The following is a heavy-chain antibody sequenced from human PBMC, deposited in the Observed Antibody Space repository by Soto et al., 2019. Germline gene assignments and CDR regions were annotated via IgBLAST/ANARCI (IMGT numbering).Heavy chain of an antibody. Sequence: QVQLVESGGGVVQPGRSLRVSCAASGFTFSSHGMHWVRQAPGKGLEWVAVIWYDVSNKYYGESVKGRFIISRDNSKNTVDRQINSLRAEDTDIYYCARWGPDKVLDYWGQGTLVTVSS. J-gene: IGHJ4*02. CDR3: ARWGPDKVLDY. CDR2: IWYDVSNK. D-gene: IGHD3-16*01. CDR1: GFTFSSHG. V-gene: IGHV3-33*01.